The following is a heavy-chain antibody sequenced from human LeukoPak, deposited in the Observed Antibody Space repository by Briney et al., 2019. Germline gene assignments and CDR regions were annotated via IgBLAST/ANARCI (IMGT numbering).Heavy chain of an antibody. Sequence: PGGSLRLSCAASGFTFSDYYMSWIRQAPGKGLEWVSYISSSGSTIYYADSVKGRFTISRDNAMNSLYLQMNSLRAEDTALYYCAKDTQWELLSGGYSDYWGQGTLVTVSS. CDR2: ISSSGSTI. CDR1: GFTFSDYY. D-gene: IGHD1-26*01. CDR3: AKDTQWELLSGGYSDY. V-gene: IGHV3-11*01. J-gene: IGHJ4*02.